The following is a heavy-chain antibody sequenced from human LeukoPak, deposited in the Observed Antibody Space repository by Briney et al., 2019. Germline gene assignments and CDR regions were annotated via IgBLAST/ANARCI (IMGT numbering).Heavy chain of an antibody. V-gene: IGHV4-4*07. CDR1: GGSISSYY. CDR3: ARLTAAAGYFDP. CDR2: IYTSGNT. J-gene: IGHJ4*02. Sequence: NPSETLSLTCTVSGGSISSYYGSWIRQPAGKGLEWIGRIYTSGNTEYNPSLKSRATMSVDTSKNQFSLKLSSVTAADTAVYYCARLTAAAGYFDPWGPGTLVTVSS. D-gene: IGHD6-13*01.